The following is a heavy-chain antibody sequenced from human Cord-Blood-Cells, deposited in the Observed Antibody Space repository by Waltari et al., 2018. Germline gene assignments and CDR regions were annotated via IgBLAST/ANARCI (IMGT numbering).Heavy chain of an antibody. V-gene: IGHV4-34*01. CDR1: GGSFSGYY. Sequence: QVQLQQWGAGLLKPSETLSLTCAVYGGSFSGYYWSWIRQPPGKGLGWIGEINHSGSTNYNPSLKSRVTISVDTSKNQFSLKLSSVTAADTAVYYCARVAKASGDFDYWGQGTLVTVSS. J-gene: IGHJ4*02. CDR2: INHSGST. CDR3: ARVAKASGDFDY. D-gene: IGHD7-27*01.